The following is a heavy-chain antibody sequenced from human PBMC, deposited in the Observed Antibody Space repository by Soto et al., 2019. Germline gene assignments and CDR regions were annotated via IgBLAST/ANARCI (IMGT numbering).Heavy chain of an antibody. D-gene: IGHD3-22*01. V-gene: IGHV3-23*01. CDR2: ISGGGGST. CDR3: AKSLSYFYDATGYHYDY. Sequence: GGSLRLSCAASGFTFSDYAMSWVRQAPGKGLEWVSTISGGGGSTYYADSVQGRFTISRDNSKNTLSLRMDSLRAEDTAVYYCAKSLSYFYDATGYHYDYWGQGTLVTVSS. CDR1: GFTFSDYA. J-gene: IGHJ4*02.